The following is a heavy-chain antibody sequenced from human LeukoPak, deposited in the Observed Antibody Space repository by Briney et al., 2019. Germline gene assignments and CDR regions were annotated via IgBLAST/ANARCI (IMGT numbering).Heavy chain of an antibody. Sequence: SETLSLTCTVSGGSISSYYWSWIRQPPGKGLEWIGYIYYSGSTNYNPSLKSRVTISVDTSKNQFSLKLSSVTAADTAVYYCARHGIVDSSKKYYFDYWGQGTLVTVSS. J-gene: IGHJ4*02. D-gene: IGHD6-13*01. CDR1: GGSISSYY. CDR3: ARHGIVDSSKKYYFDY. V-gene: IGHV4-59*08. CDR2: IYYSGST.